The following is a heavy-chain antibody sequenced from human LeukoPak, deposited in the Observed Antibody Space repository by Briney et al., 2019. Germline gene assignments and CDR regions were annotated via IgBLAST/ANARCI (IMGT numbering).Heavy chain of an antibody. V-gene: IGHV1-2*02. D-gene: IGHD2-2*01. Sequence: ASVKVSCKASGYTFTGYYMYWVRQAPGQGLEWMGWINPNSGGTNYAQKFQGRVTMTRDTSISTAYMELSRLRSDDTAVYYCARDRTVVPAARRDAFDIWGQGTMVTVSS. CDR2: INPNSGGT. CDR3: ARDRTVVPAARRDAFDI. CDR1: GYTFTGYY. J-gene: IGHJ3*02.